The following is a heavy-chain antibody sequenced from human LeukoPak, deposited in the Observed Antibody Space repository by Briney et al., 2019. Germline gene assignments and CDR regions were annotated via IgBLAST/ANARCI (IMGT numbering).Heavy chain of an antibody. Sequence: GGSLRLSCAASGFTFSSYGMHWVRQAPGKGLEWVAAIWSDGSNRYYADSVKGRFTISRVNSKNTLYLQMNSLRAEDTAVYYCAGTSSGPERRGMDVWGQGTTVTVSS. V-gene: IGHV3-33*01. J-gene: IGHJ6*02. CDR3: AGTSSGPERRGMDV. D-gene: IGHD6-19*01. CDR2: IWSDGSNR. CDR1: GFTFSSYG.